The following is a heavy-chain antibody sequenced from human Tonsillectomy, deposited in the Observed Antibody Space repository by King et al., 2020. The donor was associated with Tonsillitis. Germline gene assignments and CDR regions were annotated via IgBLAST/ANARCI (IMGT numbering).Heavy chain of an antibody. J-gene: IGHJ4*02. Sequence: QLVQSGAEVKKPGASVKVSCKASGYTFTSYYMHWVRQAPGQGLEWMGIINPSGGSTSYAQKFQGRVTMTRDTSTSTVYMELSSLRSEDTAVYYCARLGRYYDSSGYYYFDYWGQGTLVTVSS. V-gene: IGHV1-46*01. CDR2: INPSGGST. CDR3: ARLGRYYDSSGYYYFDY. CDR1: GYTFTSYY. D-gene: IGHD3-22*01.